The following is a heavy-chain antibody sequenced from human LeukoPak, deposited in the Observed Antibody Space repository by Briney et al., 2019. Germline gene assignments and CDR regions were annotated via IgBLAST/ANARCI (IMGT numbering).Heavy chain of an antibody. CDR1: GYTFTRYA. V-gene: IGHV1-3*01. J-gene: IGHJ4*02. Sequence: GASVKVSCKASGYTFTRYAMHWVRQAPGQRLEWMGWINVGNGNTKYSQKFQGRVTITRDTSASTAYMELSSLRSEDTAVYYCARDRYYGSGTYNYFDYWGQGTLVTVSS. CDR3: ARDRYYGSGTYNYFDY. CDR2: INVGNGNT. D-gene: IGHD3-10*01.